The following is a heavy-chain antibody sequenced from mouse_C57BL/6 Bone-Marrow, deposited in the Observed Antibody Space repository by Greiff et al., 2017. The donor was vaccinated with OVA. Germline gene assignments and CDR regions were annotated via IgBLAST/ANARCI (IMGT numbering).Heavy chain of an antibody. CDR2: INPNNGGT. J-gene: IGHJ2*01. CDR3: ARMGYWDDYFDY. CDR1: GYTFTDYY. V-gene: IGHV1-26*01. Sequence: EVQLQQSGPELVKPGASVKISCKASGYTFTDYYMNWVKQSHGKSLEWIGDINPNNGGTSYNQKFKGKATLTVDKSSSTAYMELRSLTSEDSAVYYCARMGYWDDYFDYWGQGTTLTVSS. D-gene: IGHD4-1*01.